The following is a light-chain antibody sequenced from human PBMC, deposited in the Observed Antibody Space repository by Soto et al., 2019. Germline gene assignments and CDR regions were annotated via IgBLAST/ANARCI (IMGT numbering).Light chain of an antibody. CDR1: QSVSSNF. CDR3: QQYGTSPT. J-gene: IGKJ1*01. CDR2: GAS. Sequence: EIVLTQSPGTLSLSPGERATLSCRASQSVSSNFLAWYQQKFGQAPRLLIYGASSRATGIPDRFSGSGTGTDFTLTISRLEPEDCAVYYCQQYGTSPTFGQGTKVEIK. V-gene: IGKV3-20*01.